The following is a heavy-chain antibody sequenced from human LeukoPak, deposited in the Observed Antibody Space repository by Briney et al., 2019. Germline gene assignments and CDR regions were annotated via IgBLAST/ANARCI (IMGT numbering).Heavy chain of an antibody. J-gene: IGHJ4*02. CDR2: IWYDGSNK. Sequence: PGGSLRLSCAASGFTFTSYGMHWVRQAPGKGLEWVAVIWYDGSNKYYADSVKGRFTISRDNSKNTLYLQMSSLRAEDTAVYYCARDQWLVRGYYFDYWGQGILVTVSS. CDR3: ARDQWLVRGYYFDY. CDR1: GFTFTSYG. D-gene: IGHD6-19*01. V-gene: IGHV3-33*01.